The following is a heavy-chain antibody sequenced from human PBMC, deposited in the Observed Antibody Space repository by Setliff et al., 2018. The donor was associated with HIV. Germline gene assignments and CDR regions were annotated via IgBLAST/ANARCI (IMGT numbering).Heavy chain of an antibody. CDR1: GYSFSNYA. CDR2: VNTQTGSP. J-gene: IGHJ5*02. V-gene: IGHV7-4-1*02. CDR3: ARTVYGDYGGDLNWLDP. Sequence: ASVKVSCKASGYSFSNYAMSWVRQAPGQGLVWMGWVNTQTGSPTYAQAFTGRFVFSVDTSITTAFLEISNLKAGDTAVYYCARTVYGDYGGDLNWLDPWGQGTPVTVS. D-gene: IGHD4-17*01.